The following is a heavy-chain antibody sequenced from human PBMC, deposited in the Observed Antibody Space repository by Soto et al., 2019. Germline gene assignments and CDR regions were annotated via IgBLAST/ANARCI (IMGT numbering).Heavy chain of an antibody. CDR3: ARRPSYYYDSSGFDPFDY. CDR1: GGSISSKNYY. J-gene: IGHJ4*02. V-gene: IGHV4-39*01. D-gene: IGHD3-22*01. Sequence: SETLSLTCSVSGGSISSKNYYWGWIRQPPGKGLEWIGIIYYSGTTYYNPSLKSRFIISVDTSKNQFSLKLSSVTAADTAVYYCARRPSYYYDSSGFDPFDYWGQGTLVTVSS. CDR2: IYYSGTT.